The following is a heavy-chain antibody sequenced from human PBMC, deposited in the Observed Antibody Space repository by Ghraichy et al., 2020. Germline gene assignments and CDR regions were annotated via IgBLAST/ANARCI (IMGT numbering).Heavy chain of an antibody. J-gene: IGHJ5*02. CDR2: ISWNSGSI. CDR3: AKDIGFGELLYWFDP. CDR1: GFTFDDYA. Sequence: GGYLRLSCAASGFTFDDYAMHWVRQAPGKGLEWVSGISWNSGSIGYADSVKGRFTISRDNAKNSLYLQMNSLRAEDTALYYCAKDIGFGELLYWFDPWGQGTLVTVSS. D-gene: IGHD3-10*01. V-gene: IGHV3-9*01.